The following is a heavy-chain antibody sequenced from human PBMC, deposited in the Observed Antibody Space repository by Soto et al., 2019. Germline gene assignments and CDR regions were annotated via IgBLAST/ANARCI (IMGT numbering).Heavy chain of an antibody. CDR2: ISAYNGNT. CDR3: AREDCISTSCFYYYGMDV. J-gene: IGHJ6*02. V-gene: IGHV1-18*01. Sequence: ASVKVSCKASGYTFTSYGISWVRQAPGQGLEWMGWISAYNGNTNYAQKLQGRVTMTTDTSTSTAYMELRSLRSDDTAVYYCAREDCISTSCFYYYGMDVWGQGTTVIVSS. D-gene: IGHD2-2*01. CDR1: GYTFTSYG.